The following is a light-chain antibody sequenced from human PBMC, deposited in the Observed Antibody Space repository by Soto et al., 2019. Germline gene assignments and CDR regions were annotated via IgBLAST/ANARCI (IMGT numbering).Light chain of an antibody. Sequence: QSVLTQPPSVSGAPRQRVTISCSGSSSNIGDNAVYWYQQFPGKAPKLLIYYDDLLSSGVSDRFSGSKSGTSASLAISGLQSEDEADYYCAVWDDSVSGWVFGGGTKLTVL. V-gene: IGLV1-36*01. CDR3: AVWDDSVSGWV. CDR1: SSNIGDNA. CDR2: YDD. J-gene: IGLJ3*02.